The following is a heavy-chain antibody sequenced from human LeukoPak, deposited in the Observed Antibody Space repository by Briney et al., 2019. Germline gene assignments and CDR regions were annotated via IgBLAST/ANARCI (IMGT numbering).Heavy chain of an antibody. D-gene: IGHD3-10*01. Sequence: GGSLRLSCVDSGSTFTNAWMSWVRQAPGKGLEWIGRIKSKTDGETTNYAEPVRGRFTISRDDSKSAVYLLMNSLKIEDTAVYYCTTDLGTYYHGSQRLIPIDYWGQGTLVTVSS. V-gene: IGHV3-15*01. CDR2: IKSKTDGETT. CDR3: TTDLGTYYHGSQRLIPIDY. J-gene: IGHJ4*02. CDR1: GSTFTNAW.